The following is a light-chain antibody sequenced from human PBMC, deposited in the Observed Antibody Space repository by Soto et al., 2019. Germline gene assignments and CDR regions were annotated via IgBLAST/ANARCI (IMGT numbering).Light chain of an antibody. CDR3: QQSYCTPRT. V-gene: IGKV1-39*01. CDR1: QRIASY. CDR2: AAS. J-gene: IGKJ1*01. Sequence: DIQMTQSPSSLSASVGDRVTITCRASQRIASYLNWYQQKPGKAPKLLIYAASSLQSGVPSRFSGSGSGTDFTLTISSLQPEDFATYYCQQSYCTPRTFGQGTRVEMK.